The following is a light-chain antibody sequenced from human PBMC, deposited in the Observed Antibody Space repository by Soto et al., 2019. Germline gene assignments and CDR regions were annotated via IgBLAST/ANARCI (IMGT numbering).Light chain of an antibody. CDR3: IQDYNYPKT. Sequence: AIQMTQSPSSLSASVGDRVTITCRASQGIRNDLGWYQQKPGKAPKLLIYAAYSLQSGVPSRFSGSGSGTDFTLTIRSLQPEDFATYYCIQDYNYPKTFGQGTKVDIK. V-gene: IGKV1-6*01. J-gene: IGKJ1*01. CDR2: AAY. CDR1: QGIRND.